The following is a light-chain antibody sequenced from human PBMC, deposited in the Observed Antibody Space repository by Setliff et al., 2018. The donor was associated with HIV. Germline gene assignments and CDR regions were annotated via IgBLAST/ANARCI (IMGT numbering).Light chain of an antibody. CDR1: SSDVGGYKY. CDR2: DVS. CDR3: SSYISSSTLV. Sequence: QSALAQPASVSGSPGQSITISCTGTSSDVGGYKYVSWYQQHPGKAPKLMIYDVSKRPSGVSNRFSGSKSGNTASLTISGLQAEDEADYYCSSYISSSTLVFGGGTKVTVL. J-gene: IGLJ2*01. V-gene: IGLV2-14*01.